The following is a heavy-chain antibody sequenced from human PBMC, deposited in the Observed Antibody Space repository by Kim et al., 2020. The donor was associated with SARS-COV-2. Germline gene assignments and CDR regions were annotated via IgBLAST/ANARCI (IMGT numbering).Heavy chain of an antibody. J-gene: IGHJ5*02. V-gene: IGHV1-3*01. CDR2: INAGNGNT. Sequence: ASVKVSCKASGYTFTSYAMHWVRQAPGQRLEWMGWINAGNGNTKYSQKFQGRVTITRDTSASTAYMELSSLRSEDTAVYYCARERECSFFSGSHFFDPWGQGTLVTVSS. CDR3: ARERECSFFSGSHFFDP. CDR1: GYTFTSYA. D-gene: IGHD3-10*01.